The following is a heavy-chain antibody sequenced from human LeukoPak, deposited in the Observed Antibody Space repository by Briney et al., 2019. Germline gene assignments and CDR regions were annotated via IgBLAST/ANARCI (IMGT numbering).Heavy chain of an antibody. Sequence: VSVKVPCKASGYTFIGYYLRWVRQAPGQGLEWMGWINPHNGDTNYAQKFQGRVTMTRDTSITTAYMELSRLKSDDTAVYYCATVRDIVVGGGPYYFDYWGQGTLVTVSS. V-gene: IGHV1-2*02. CDR1: GYTFIGYY. CDR3: ATVRDIVVGGGPYYFDY. D-gene: IGHD2-15*01. CDR2: INPHNGDT. J-gene: IGHJ4*02.